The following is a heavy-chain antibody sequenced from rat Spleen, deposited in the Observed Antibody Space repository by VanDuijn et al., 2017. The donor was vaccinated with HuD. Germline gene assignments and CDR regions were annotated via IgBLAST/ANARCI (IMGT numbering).Heavy chain of an antibody. Sequence: EVQLQESGPGLVKPSQSLSLTCSVTGYSITSNYWGWIRKFPGNKLECMAYINSAGISNYNTSPRSRISITRDTYKNQCFLQVNSVTTEDTATYYCTRRTYFRHWGQGVMVTVSS. D-gene: IGHD4-6*01. CDR3: TRRTYFRH. CDR2: INSAGIS. CDR1: GYSITSNY. J-gene: IGHJ2*01. V-gene: IGHV3-3*01.